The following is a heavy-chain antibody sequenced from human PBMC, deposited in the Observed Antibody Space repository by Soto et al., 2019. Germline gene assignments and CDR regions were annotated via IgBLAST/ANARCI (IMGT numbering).Heavy chain of an antibody. Sequence: QVQLVESGGGVVQPGRSLRLSCAASGFSFNNYGMHWVRQPPGTGLEWVAVISYDGSNNYYADSVKGRFTISRDNSQNTLYLQMNSLRAEDTAIYYCAKGIYTFGMYYFDYWGQGTLVTVSS. D-gene: IGHD5-18*01. CDR2: ISYDGSNN. CDR3: AKGIYTFGMYYFDY. J-gene: IGHJ4*02. V-gene: IGHV3-30*18. CDR1: GFSFNNYG.